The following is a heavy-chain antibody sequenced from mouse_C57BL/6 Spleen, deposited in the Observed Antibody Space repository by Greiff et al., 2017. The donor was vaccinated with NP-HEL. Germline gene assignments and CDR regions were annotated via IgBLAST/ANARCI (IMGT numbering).Heavy chain of an antibody. J-gene: IGHJ2*01. CDR3: ATTTVPSDY. CDR2: IDPSDSYT. CDR1: GYTFTSYW. Sequence: QVQLQQPGAELVKPGASVQLSCKASGYTFTSYWMQWVKQRPGQGLEWIGEIDPSDSYTNYNQKFKGKATLTVDTSSSTAYMQLSSLTSEDSAVYYCATTTVPSDYWGQGTTLTVSS. V-gene: IGHV1-50*01. D-gene: IGHD1-1*01.